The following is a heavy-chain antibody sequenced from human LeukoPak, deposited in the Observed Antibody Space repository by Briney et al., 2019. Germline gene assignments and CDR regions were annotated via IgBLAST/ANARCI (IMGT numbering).Heavy chain of an antibody. V-gene: IGHV6-1*01. CDR2: TYYRSKWYN. CDR1: GDSVSINSAA. D-gene: IGHD6-19*01. Sequence: SQTLSLTFAISGDSVSINSAAWNWIRQSPSRGLEWLGSTYYRSKWYNDYAVSVKSRITINPDTSKNQFSLQLNSVTPEDTAVYYCARGNGIAVAGTLYYYYYGMDVWGQGTTVTVSS. CDR3: ARGNGIAVAGTLYYYYYGMDV. J-gene: IGHJ6*02.